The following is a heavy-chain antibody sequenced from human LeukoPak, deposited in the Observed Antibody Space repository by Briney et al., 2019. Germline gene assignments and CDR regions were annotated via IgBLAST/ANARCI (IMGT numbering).Heavy chain of an antibody. V-gene: IGHV4-30-4*08. CDR2: IYYSGST. CDR3: ARDATTVTTLDAFDI. D-gene: IGHD4-17*01. CDR1: GGSLSSGDYY. J-gene: IGHJ3*02. Sequence: SETLSLTCTASGGSLSSGDYYWSWIRQPPGKGLEWIGYIYYSGSTYYNPSLKSRVTISVDTSKNQFSLKLSSVTAADTAVYYCARDATTVTTLDAFDIWGQGTMVTVSS.